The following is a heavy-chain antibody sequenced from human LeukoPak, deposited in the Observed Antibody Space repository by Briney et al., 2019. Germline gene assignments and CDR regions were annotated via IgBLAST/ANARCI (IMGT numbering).Heavy chain of an antibody. CDR2: ISSSGSTI. Sequence: GGSLRLSCAASGFTFSSYEMNWVRQARGKGLEWVSYISSSGSTIYYADSVKGRFTISRDNAKNSLYLQMNSLRAEDTAVYYCAELGITMIGGVWGKGTTVTISS. V-gene: IGHV3-48*03. D-gene: IGHD3-10*02. CDR1: GFTFSSYE. J-gene: IGHJ6*04. CDR3: AELGITMIGGV.